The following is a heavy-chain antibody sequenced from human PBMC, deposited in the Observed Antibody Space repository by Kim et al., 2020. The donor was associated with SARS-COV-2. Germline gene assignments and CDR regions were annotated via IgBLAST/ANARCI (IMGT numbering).Heavy chain of an antibody. Sequence: YAEAVKGRITIARDNSKNTLYLQMNSLRAEDTALYYCTKGPYSSRVYGVDVWGQGTTVTVSS. J-gene: IGHJ6*02. D-gene: IGHD6-13*01. CDR3: TKGPYSSRVYGVDV. V-gene: IGHV3-23*01.